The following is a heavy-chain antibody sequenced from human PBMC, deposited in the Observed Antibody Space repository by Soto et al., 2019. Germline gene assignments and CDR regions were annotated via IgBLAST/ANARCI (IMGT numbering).Heavy chain of an antibody. CDR1: GGTFSSYA. Sequence: QVQLVQSGAEVKKPGSSVKVSCKASGGTFSSYAISWVRQAPGQGLEWMGGFIPKFNRPRSDRKFQGRVTITADESTSTAYMDLSSLRSEDTAVYYCARGQFHHVSNYYYALDVWGQGTTVTVSS. V-gene: IGHV1-69*01. CDR3: ARGQFHHVSNYYYALDV. J-gene: IGHJ6*02. CDR2: FIPKFNRP.